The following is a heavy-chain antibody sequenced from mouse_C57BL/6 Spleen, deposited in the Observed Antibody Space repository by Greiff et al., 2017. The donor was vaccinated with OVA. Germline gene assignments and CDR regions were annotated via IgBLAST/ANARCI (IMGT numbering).Heavy chain of an antibody. Sequence: EVMLVESGGGLVKPGGSLKLSCAASGFTFSDYGMHWVRQAPEKGLEWVAYISSGSSTIYYADTVKGRFTISRDNAKNTLFLQMTSLRSEDTAMYYCARRNGYYMDYAMDYWGQGTSVTVSS. CDR2: ISSGSSTI. J-gene: IGHJ4*01. CDR3: ARRNGYYMDYAMDY. V-gene: IGHV5-17*01. D-gene: IGHD2-3*01. CDR1: GFTFSDYG.